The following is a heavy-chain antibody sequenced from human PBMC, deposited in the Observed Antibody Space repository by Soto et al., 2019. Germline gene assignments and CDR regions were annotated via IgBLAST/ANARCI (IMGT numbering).Heavy chain of an antibody. CDR1: GYTFTSYG. V-gene: IGHV1-18*01. D-gene: IGHD2-15*01. J-gene: IGHJ6*02. Sequence: QVQLVQSGAEVKKPGASVKVSCKASGYTFTSYGISWVRQAPGQGLEWMGWISAYNGNTNYAQKLQGRVTMTTDTSXXTXYXXRRSLRSDDTAVYYCARDFYCSGGSCYYYYYGMDVWGQGTTVTVSS. CDR2: ISAYNGNT. CDR3: ARDFYCSGGSCYYYYYGMDV.